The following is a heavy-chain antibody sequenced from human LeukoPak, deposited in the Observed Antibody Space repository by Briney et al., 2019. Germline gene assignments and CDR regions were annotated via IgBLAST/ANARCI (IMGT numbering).Heavy chain of an antibody. CDR2: INTDGSST. V-gene: IGHV3-74*01. J-gene: IGHJ4*02. D-gene: IGHD3-22*01. CDR3: ASNPNYYDSSGYYYY. CDR1: GFTFSSYW. Sequence: GGSLRLSCAASGFTFSSYWMHWVRQAPGKGLVWVSRINTDGSSTGYADSVKGRFTISRDYAKNTLYLQMNSLRAEDTAVYYCASNPNYYDSSGYYYYWGQGTLVTVSS.